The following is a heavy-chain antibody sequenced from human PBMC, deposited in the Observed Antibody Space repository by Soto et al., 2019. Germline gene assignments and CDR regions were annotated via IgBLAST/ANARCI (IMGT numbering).Heavy chain of an antibody. D-gene: IGHD2-15*01. CDR3: AGGQYYFDY. CDR1: GSPSVSKA. CDR2: ISYDGSNK. J-gene: IGHJ4*02. V-gene: IGHV3-30*03. Sequence: QVQLVESGGGVVRPGGSRGLPWQPPGSPSVSKARPWFPRLPGKGLEWVALISYDGSNKFYADSVKGRFTISRDNSKNTLYLQMSSLRAEDTAVYYCAGGQYYFDYCGQGTVVSVSS.